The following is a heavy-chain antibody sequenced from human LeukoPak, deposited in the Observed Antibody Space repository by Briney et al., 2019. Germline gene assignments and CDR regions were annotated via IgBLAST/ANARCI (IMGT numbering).Heavy chain of an antibody. J-gene: IGHJ4*02. Sequence: ASVKVSCKASGYTFTGYYLHWVRQAPGQGLEWMGWINPNSGGTNYAQKFQGRVTMTRDTSSSTAYMEVSRLRSDDTAVYCCARGASGDSSGWYYYWGQGTLVTVSS. CDR2: INPNSGGT. D-gene: IGHD6-19*01. V-gene: IGHV1-2*02. CDR1: GYTFTGYY. CDR3: ARGASGDSSGWYYY.